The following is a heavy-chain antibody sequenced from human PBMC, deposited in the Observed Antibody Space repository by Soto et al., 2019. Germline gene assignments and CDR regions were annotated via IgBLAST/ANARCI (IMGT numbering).Heavy chain of an antibody. CDR2: INAGNGNT. D-gene: IGHD2-15*01. J-gene: IGHJ6*03. V-gene: IGHV1-3*01. Sequence: ASVKVSCKASGYTVTSYAMHWVRQAPGQRLEWMGWINAGNGNTKYSQKFQGRVTITRDTSASTAYMELSSLRSEDTAVYYCARYNQYCSGGSCYSKSRYYYMDVWGKGTTVTVSS. CDR3: ARYNQYCSGGSCYSKSRYYYMDV. CDR1: GYTVTSYA.